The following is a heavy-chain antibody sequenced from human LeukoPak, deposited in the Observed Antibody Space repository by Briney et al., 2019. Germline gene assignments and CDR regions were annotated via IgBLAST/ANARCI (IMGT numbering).Heavy chain of an antibody. D-gene: IGHD6-13*01. Sequence: PSETLSLTCAVYGGSFSGYYWSWIRQPPGKGLEWIGEINHSGSTNYNPSLKTRVTISVDTSKNQFSLKLSSVTAADTAVYYCARGPAAGNTLNWFDPWGQGTLVTVSS. CDR1: GGSFSGYY. J-gene: IGHJ5*02. CDR2: INHSGST. CDR3: ARGPAAGNTLNWFDP. V-gene: IGHV4-34*01.